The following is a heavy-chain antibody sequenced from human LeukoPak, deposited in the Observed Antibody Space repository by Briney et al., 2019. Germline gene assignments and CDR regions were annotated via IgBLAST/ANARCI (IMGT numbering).Heavy chain of an antibody. Sequence: GGSLRLSCAASGFTVSSNYMNWVRQAPGKGLEWVSVIYSGGSTYYADSVKGRFTISRDNSKNTLYLQMNSLRAEDTAVYYCASGSRRVQPFDYWGQGTLVTVSS. D-gene: IGHD1-1*01. J-gene: IGHJ4*02. V-gene: IGHV3-53*01. CDR1: GFTVSSNY. CDR3: ASGSRRVQPFDY. CDR2: IYSGGST.